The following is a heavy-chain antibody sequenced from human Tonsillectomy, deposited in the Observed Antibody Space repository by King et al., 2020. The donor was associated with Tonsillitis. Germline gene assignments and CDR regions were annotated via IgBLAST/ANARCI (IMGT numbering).Heavy chain of an antibody. V-gene: IGHV3-9*01. J-gene: IGHJ4*02. Sequence: EVQLVESGGGLVQPGRSLRLSCAASGFTFDDYAMHWVRQAPGKGLEWVSGISWNSGSIGYADSVRGRFTISRDNAMNFLYLQMNSLRAEDTALYYCVKGLWNGFWSDQIRGAFDSWGQGTLVTVSS. CDR3: VKGLWNGFWSDQIRGAFDS. D-gene: IGHD3-3*01. CDR1: GFTFDDYA. CDR2: ISWNSGSI.